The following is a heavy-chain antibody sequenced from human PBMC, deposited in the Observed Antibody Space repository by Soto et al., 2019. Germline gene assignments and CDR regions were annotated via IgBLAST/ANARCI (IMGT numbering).Heavy chain of an antibody. CDR2: IIPITATA. V-gene: IGHV1-69*01. CDR3: PRSQGSSTSLEIYYYYYYGMDV. Sequence: QVQLVQSGAEVKKPGSSVKVSCKASGGTFRSYAISWVRQAPGQGLEWMGGIIPITATANYAQKFQGRVTSTADESKSTASMQLSSLRSEDTAVYYCPRSQGSSTSLEIYYYYYYGMDVWGQGTTVTVSS. CDR1: GGTFRSYA. J-gene: IGHJ6*02. D-gene: IGHD2-2*01.